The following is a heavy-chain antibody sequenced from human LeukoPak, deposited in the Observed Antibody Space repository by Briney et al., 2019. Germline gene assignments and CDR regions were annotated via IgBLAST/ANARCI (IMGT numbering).Heavy chain of an antibody. J-gene: IGHJ6*02. CDR3: ARSGYCSGGSCSDYYYYGMDV. CDR2: IIPILGIA. Sequence: ASVKVSCKASGGTFSSYAIIWVRQAPGQGLEWMGRIIPILGIANYAQKFQGRVTITADKSTSTAYMELSSLRSEDTAVYYCARSGYCSGGSCSDYYYYGMDVWGQGTTVTVSS. D-gene: IGHD2-15*01. V-gene: IGHV1-69*04. CDR1: GGTFSSYA.